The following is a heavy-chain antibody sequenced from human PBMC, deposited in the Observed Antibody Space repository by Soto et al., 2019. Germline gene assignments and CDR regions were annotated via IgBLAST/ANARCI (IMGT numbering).Heavy chain of an antibody. CDR1: GYTFTGYY. J-gene: IGHJ5*02. CDR2: INPNSGGT. CDR3: ARETRRNQFDP. Sequence: ASVKVACKASGYTFTGYYMHWVRQAPGQGLEWMGWINPNSGGTNYAQKFQGWVTMTRETSISTAYMELSRLRSDDPAVYYCARETRRNQFDPWGQGTLVTVSS. V-gene: IGHV1-2*04.